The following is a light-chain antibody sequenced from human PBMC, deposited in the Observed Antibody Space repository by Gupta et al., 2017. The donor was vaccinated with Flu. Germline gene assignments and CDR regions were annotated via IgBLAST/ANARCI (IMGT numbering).Light chain of an antibody. CDR2: EVS. CDR3: SSYTSSYTFV. CDR1: GSDVGTYNR. Sequence: QSALTQPPSVSGSPGQSVTISCTGTGSDVGTYNRVSWYRQPPGTPPKLIFYEVSNRPSGVPDRFSGSKSGNTASLTISGLQGEDEADYYCSSYTSSYTFVFGTGTKVTVL. V-gene: IGLV2-18*02. J-gene: IGLJ1*01.